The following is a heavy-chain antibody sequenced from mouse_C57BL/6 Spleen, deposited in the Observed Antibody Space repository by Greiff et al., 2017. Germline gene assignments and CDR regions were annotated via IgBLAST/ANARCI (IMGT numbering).Heavy chain of an antibody. J-gene: IGHJ3*01. CDR3: AKNSNYAWFAY. D-gene: IGHD2-5*01. CDR1: GFSFTSSG. CDR2: IWRGGST. Sequence: VQLQQSGPGLVQPSQSLYITCTVSGFSFTSSGVDWVRQSPGKGLEWLGVIWRGGSTDYNAAFMSRLSITTDNSKSQVFFKMNRLQADDTAIYDCAKNSNYAWFAYWGQGTLVTVSA. V-gene: IGHV2-5*01.